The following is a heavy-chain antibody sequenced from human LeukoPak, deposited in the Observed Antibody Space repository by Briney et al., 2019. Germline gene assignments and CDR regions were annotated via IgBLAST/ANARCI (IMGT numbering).Heavy chain of an antibody. V-gene: IGHV4-59*01. CDR3: ARATTGTSNWFDP. CDR2: IYYSGST. D-gene: IGHD1-1*01. J-gene: IGHJ5*02. CDR1: GGSISSYY. Sequence: SETLSLTCTVSGGSISSYYWSWIRQFPGKGLEWIGYIYYSGSTNYNPFLNSRVTILVDTSKNQFSLKLSSVTAADTAVYYCARATTGTSNWFDPWGQGTLVTVSS.